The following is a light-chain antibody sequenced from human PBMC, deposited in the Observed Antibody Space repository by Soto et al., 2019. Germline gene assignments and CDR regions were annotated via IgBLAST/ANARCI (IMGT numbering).Light chain of an antibody. J-gene: IGKJ1*01. CDR1: QSVGTNY. CDR3: QQSDSSPRT. V-gene: IGKV3-20*01. CDR2: ATS. Sequence: EIVLTQSPGTLSLSPGERATLSCRASQSVGTNYLAWFQQKPGQAPRLLIYATSTRATGIPDRFSGSGSGTDFTLTITRLEPEDSAVYYCQQSDSSPRTFGQGTRVEIK.